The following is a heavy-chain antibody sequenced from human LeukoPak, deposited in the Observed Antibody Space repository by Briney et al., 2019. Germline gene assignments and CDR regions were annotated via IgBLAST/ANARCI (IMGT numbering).Heavy chain of an antibody. Sequence: PGGSLRLSCAASGFTVSSSYTSWVRQAPGKGLEWVSVIYSGGSTYYADSVKGRFTISRDNSKNTLYLQMNSLRAEDTAVYYCARVGFTILTGYYYYYMDVWGKGTTVTISS. V-gene: IGHV3-53*01. CDR1: GFTVSSSY. CDR3: ARVGFTILTGYYYYYMDV. CDR2: IYSGGST. J-gene: IGHJ6*03. D-gene: IGHD3-9*01.